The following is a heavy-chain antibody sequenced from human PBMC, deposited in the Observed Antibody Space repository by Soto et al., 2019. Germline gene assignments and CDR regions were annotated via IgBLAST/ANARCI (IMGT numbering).Heavy chain of an antibody. CDR2: ISYDGSNK. Sequence: PGGSLRLSCAASGFTFSSYAMHWVRQAPGKGLEWVAVISYDGSNKYYADSVKGRFTISRDNSKNTLYLQMNSLRAEDTAVYYCARAGLGVVVPAAPPYYGMDVWGQGTTVTVSS. V-gene: IGHV3-30-3*01. CDR1: GFTFSSYA. D-gene: IGHD2-2*01. J-gene: IGHJ6*02. CDR3: ARAGLGVVVPAAPPYYGMDV.